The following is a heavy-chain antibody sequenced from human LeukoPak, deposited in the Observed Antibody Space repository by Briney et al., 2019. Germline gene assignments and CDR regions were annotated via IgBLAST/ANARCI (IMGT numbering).Heavy chain of an antibody. CDR1: GDSVSSNSAA. J-gene: IGHJ4*02. CDR2: TYYRSKWYN. D-gene: IGHD6-13*01. V-gene: IGHV6-1*01. Sequence: SQTLSLTCAVSGDSVSSNSAAWNWIRQSPSRGLEWLGRTYYRSKWYNDYAVSVKSRITVNPDTSKNQFSLQLNSVTPEDTAVYYCAREGTSCSWWAFDYWGQGTLVTVSS. CDR3: AREGTSCSWWAFDY.